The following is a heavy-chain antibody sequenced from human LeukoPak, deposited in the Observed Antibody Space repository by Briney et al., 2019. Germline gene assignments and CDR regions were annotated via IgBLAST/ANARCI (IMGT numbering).Heavy chain of an antibody. Sequence: PGRSLRLSCAASGFTFSSYGMHWVRQAPGKGLEWVAVISYDGSNKYYADSVKGRFTISRDNSKNTLYLQMNSLRAEDTAVYYCARTYCGGDCYSVNYYYGMDVWGQGTTVTVSS. CDR3: ARTYCGGDCYSVNYYYGMDV. CDR1: GFTFSSYG. CDR2: ISYDGSNK. J-gene: IGHJ6*02. D-gene: IGHD2-21*02. V-gene: IGHV3-30*03.